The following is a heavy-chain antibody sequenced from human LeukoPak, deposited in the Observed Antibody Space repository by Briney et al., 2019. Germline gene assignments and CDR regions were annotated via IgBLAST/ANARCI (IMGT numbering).Heavy chain of an antibody. V-gene: IGHV3-23*01. D-gene: IGHD5-12*01. J-gene: IGHJ4*02. Sequence: QPGGSLRLSCAASGFNFNIYSMHWVRQAPGKGLEWVSLIIGSSGDTLYADSVKGRFTISRDISKNRLYLQMNSLRAEDTALYYCAKGAYDYIEMGYFDDWGQGTLVTVSS. CDR1: GFNFNIYS. CDR2: IIGSSGDT. CDR3: AKGAYDYIEMGYFDD.